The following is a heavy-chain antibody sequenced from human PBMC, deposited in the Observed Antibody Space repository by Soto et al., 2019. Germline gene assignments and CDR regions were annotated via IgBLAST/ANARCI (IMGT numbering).Heavy chain of an antibody. CDR2: ISSSSSYI. CDR3: ARGDPGALQLYYYYGMDV. V-gene: IGHV3-21*01. CDR1: GFTFSSYS. D-gene: IGHD5-18*01. J-gene: IGHJ6*02. Sequence: EVQLVESGGGLVKPGGSLRLSCAASGFTFSSYSMNWVRQAPGKGLEWVSSISSSSSYIYYADSVNGRFTISRDNAKNSLYLQMNRLRAEDTAVYYWARGDPGALQLYYYYGMDVWGQGTTVTVSS.